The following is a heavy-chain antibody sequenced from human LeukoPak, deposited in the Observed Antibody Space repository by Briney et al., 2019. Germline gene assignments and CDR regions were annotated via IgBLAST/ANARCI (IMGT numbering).Heavy chain of an antibody. V-gene: IGHV3-21*03. J-gene: IGHJ4*02. CDR1: GFTFSSHS. CDR2: ISGSTNYI. CDR3: IAEPHDYGDFTFGY. D-gene: IGHD4-17*01. Sequence: GGSLRLSCAASGFTFSSHSMNWVRQAPGKGLEWVASISGSTNYIYYGDLAKGRFTISRDNAKNSLYLQMNSLRAEDTALYFCIAEPHDYGDFTFGYWGQGTLVTVSS.